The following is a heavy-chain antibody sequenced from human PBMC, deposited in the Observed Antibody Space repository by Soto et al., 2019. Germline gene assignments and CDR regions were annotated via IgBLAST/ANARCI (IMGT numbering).Heavy chain of an antibody. J-gene: IGHJ4*02. D-gene: IGHD3-16*01. CDR3: ARVRFGDPFDF. Sequence: DSGKVCCKGCGYRFTTYCINWVRQAPGQGLEWVGWFNPDNQNTNYAQKFQDRVSLTTDSSTNTAYMELRDLRSDDTAVYYCARVRFGDPFDFWGQGSLVTVSS. V-gene: IGHV1-18*01. CDR1: GYRFTTYC. CDR2: FNPDNQNT.